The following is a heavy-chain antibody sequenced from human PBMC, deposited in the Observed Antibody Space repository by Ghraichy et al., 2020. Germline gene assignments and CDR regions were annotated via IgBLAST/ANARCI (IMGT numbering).Heavy chain of an antibody. CDR3: ARHLTAADYVWGSYRAFDY. J-gene: IGHJ4*02. Sequence: SETLSLTCTVSGDSISGTNSYWGWIRQPPAKRLEWIATISYSGFTYYNPSLKSRLTISVETSKNHFSLKLTSLTAADTAVYFCARHLTAADYVWGSYRAFDYWGQGTLVTVSS. V-gene: IGHV4-39*01. CDR1: GDSISGTNSY. D-gene: IGHD3-16*02. CDR2: ISYSGFT.